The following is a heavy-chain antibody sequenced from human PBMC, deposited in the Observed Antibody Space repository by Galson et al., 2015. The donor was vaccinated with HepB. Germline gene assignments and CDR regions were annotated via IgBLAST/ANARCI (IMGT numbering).Heavy chain of an antibody. CDR1: GYRFTSYW. V-gene: IGHV5-51*01. CDR2: IFPGDSDT. D-gene: IGHD1-26*01. CDR3: ASLVGATTDV. Sequence: QSGAEVKMPGESLRISCEASGYRFTSYWIAWVRQMPGKGLEWMGVIFPGDSDTRYSPSFQGHVTISADKSISTAYLQWSSLKASDTAMYYCASLVGATTDVWGQGTLVTVSS. J-gene: IGHJ4*02.